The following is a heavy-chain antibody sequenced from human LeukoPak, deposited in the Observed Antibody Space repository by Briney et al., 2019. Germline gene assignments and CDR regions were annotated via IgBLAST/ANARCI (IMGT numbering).Heavy chain of an antibody. CDR3: ATVPHGRWLGSY. V-gene: IGHV1-18*01. CDR1: GYTFTSYG. J-gene: IGHJ4*02. D-gene: IGHD5-24*01. CDR2: ISAYNGNT. Sequence: GASVKVSCKASGYTFTSYGISWVRQAPGQGLEWMGWISAYNGNTNYAQKLQGRVTMTEDTSTDTAYMELSSLRSEDTAVYYCATVPHGRWLGSYWGQGTLVTVSS.